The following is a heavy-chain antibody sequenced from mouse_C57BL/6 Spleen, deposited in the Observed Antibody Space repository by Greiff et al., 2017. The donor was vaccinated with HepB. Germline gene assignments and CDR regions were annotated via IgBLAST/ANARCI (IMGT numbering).Heavy chain of an antibody. D-gene: IGHD1-1*01. CDR3: APYYGSSSYYFDY. CDR2: IYPGDGDT. J-gene: IGHJ2*01. CDR1: GYAFSSSW. V-gene: IGHV1-82*01. Sequence: QVQLKESGPELVKPGASVKISCKASGYAFSSSWMNWVKQRPGKGLEWIGRIYPGDGDTNYNGKFKGKATLTADKSSSTAYMQLSSLTSEDSAVYFCAPYYGSSSYYFDYWGQGTTLTVSS.